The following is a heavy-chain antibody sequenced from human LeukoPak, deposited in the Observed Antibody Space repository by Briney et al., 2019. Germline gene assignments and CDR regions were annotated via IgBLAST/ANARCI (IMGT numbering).Heavy chain of an antibody. D-gene: IGHD3-16*01. V-gene: IGHV3-20*04. Sequence: GGSLRLSCAASGFIFDDFGMSWVRQAPGRGLEWVAGINWNGGSTTYADSVKGRFTISRDNAKNSLSLEMHSLRVEDTAFYYCARRMGAYYYMDVWGTGTTVTVSS. CDR2: INWNGGST. CDR3: ARRMGAYYYMDV. J-gene: IGHJ6*03. CDR1: GFIFDDFG.